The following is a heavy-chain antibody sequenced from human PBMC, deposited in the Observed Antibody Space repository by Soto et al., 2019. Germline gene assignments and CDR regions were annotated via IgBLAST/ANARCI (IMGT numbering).Heavy chain of an antibody. CDR3: ARAPDPSRSYYYIDI. CDR2: INRDGSEK. J-gene: IGHJ4*02. V-gene: IGHV3-7*03. CDR1: GFTFSNYW. Sequence: SLRLSCVASGFTFSNYWMSWVRQAPGKGLQWVANINRDGSEKYYVDSLKGRFTISRDNAENSLYPEMNTMRAEDTAVYYCARAPDPSRSYYYIDIWGQGTLVTVSS. D-gene: IGHD3-22*01.